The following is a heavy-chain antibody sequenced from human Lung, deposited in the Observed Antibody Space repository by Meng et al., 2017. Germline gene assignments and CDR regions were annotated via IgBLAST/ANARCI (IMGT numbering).Heavy chain of an antibody. CDR2: INHSGST. V-gene: IGHV4-34*01. CDR1: GGSFSDYY. Sequence: QVSHQVWGAGLLKPSETLSLTCVVSGGSFSDYYWSWIRQPPGKGLEWIGEINHSGSTNYNPSLESRATISVDTSQNNLSLKLSSVTAADSAVYYCARGPTTMAHDFDYWGQGTLVTVSS. CDR3: ARGPTTMAHDFDY. D-gene: IGHD4-11*01. J-gene: IGHJ4*02.